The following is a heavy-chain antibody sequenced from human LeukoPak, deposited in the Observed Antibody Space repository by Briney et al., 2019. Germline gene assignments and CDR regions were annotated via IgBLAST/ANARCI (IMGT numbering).Heavy chain of an antibody. V-gene: IGHV3-23*01. CDR2: FSGSGGST. CDR1: GFTFSSYG. D-gene: IGHD4-17*01. CDR3: ARDSYGDANFDS. J-gene: IGHJ4*02. Sequence: GGSLRLSCAASGFTFSSYGMSWVRQAPGKGLEWVSAFSGSGGSTYYADSVKGRFTISRDISKNAVYLQMNSLRAEDTAVYYCARDSYGDANFDSWGQGTLVTASS.